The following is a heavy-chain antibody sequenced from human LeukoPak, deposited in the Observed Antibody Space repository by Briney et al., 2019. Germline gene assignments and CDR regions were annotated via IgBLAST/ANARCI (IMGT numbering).Heavy chain of an antibody. CDR1: GYTLTSYY. Sequence: ASVKVSCKASGYTLTSYYMHWVRQAPGQGFEWMGIINPSLGNTRYAQKFQGRVTMTSDTSTSTGYMELSSLRSEDTAVYYCARELGFGSGSFRGMDVWGQGTTVTVSS. D-gene: IGHD3-10*01. CDR3: ARELGFGSGSFRGMDV. J-gene: IGHJ6*02. V-gene: IGHV1-46*01. CDR2: INPSLGNT.